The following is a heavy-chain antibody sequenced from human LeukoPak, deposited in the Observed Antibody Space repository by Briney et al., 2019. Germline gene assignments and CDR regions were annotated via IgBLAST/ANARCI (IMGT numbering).Heavy chain of an antibody. CDR3: ARGGTIHRRDGYNPTSYYYYGMDV. CDR2: INPSGGST. CDR1: GYTFTSYY. Sequence: ASVKVSCKASGYTFTSYYMHWVRQAPGQGLEWMGIINPSGGSTSYAQKFQGRVTMTRDTSTSTVYMELSSLRSEDTAVYYCARGGTIHRRDGYNPTSYYYYGMDVWGQGTTVTVSS. D-gene: IGHD5-24*01. J-gene: IGHJ6*02. V-gene: IGHV1-46*01.